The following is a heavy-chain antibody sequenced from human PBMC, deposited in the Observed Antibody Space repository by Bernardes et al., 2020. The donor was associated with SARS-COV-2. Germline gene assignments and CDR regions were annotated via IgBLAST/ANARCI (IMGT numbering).Heavy chain of an antibody. CDR3: ARASVHTIFGVVTYFDY. J-gene: IGHJ4*02. CDR1: GGSISSYY. V-gene: IGHV4-59*01. D-gene: IGHD3-3*01. Sequence: ETLSLTCTVSGGSISSYYWSWIRQPPGKGLEWIGYIYYSGSTNYNPSLKSRVTISVDTSKNQFSLKLSSVTAADTAVYYCARASVHTIFGVVTYFDYWGQGTLVTVSS. CDR2: IYYSGST.